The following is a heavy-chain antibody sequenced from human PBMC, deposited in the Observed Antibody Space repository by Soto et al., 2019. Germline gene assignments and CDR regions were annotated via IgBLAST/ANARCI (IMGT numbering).Heavy chain of an antibody. Sequence: PGGSLRLSCAASGFTFSGSAMQWVRQASGKGLEWVGRIRTEPYSYAAAYAASVKGRFTIFRDDSKNTAYLQMNSLKTEDTAVYYCTRLVQQQSGYSDYWGQGTLVTV. V-gene: IGHV3-73*01. CDR3: TRLVQQQSGYSDY. CDR2: IRTEPYSYAA. D-gene: IGHD3-3*01. CDR1: GFTFSGSA. J-gene: IGHJ4*02.